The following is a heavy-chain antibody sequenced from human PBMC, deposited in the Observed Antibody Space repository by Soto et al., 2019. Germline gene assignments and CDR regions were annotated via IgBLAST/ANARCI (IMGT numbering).Heavy chain of an antibody. J-gene: IGHJ3*02. CDR3: AKDADIVVVVALTVEHGYEHHDAFDI. CDR1: GFTFSSYA. D-gene: IGHD2-15*01. V-gene: IGHV3-23*01. CDR2: ISGSGGST. Sequence: HPGGSLRLSCAASGFTFSSYAMSWVRQAPGKGLEWVSAISGSGGSTYYADSVKGRFTISRDNSKNTLYLQMNSLRAEDTAVYYCAKDADIVVVVALTVEHGYEHHDAFDIWGQGTMVTVSS.